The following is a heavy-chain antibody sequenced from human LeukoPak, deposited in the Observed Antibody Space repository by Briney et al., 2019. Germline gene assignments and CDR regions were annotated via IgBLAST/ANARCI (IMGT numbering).Heavy chain of an antibody. CDR1: GFTVSSNY. CDR2: IYSGGST. Sequence: TGGSLRLSCAASGFTVSSNYMSWVRQAPGKGLEWVLGIYSGGSTYYADSVKGRFTISRDNSKNTLYLQMNSLRAEDTAVYYCAKVGSSSGGIDYWGQGTLVTVSS. V-gene: IGHV3-53*01. CDR3: AKVGSSSGGIDY. J-gene: IGHJ4*02. D-gene: IGHD6-6*01.